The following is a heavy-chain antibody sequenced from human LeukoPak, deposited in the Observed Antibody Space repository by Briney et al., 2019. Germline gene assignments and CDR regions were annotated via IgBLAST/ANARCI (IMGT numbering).Heavy chain of an antibody. CDR1: RFTFSTYA. D-gene: IGHD5-18*01. CDR2: ISASGRST. Sequence: GGSLRLSCAASRFTFSTYAMSWVRQAPGKGLEWVSAISASGRSTFYADSVKGRFTISRDNAKNSLYLQMNSLRAEDTAVYYCARADWDTAMIDYWGQGTLVTVSS. V-gene: IGHV3-23*01. J-gene: IGHJ4*02. CDR3: ARADWDTAMIDY.